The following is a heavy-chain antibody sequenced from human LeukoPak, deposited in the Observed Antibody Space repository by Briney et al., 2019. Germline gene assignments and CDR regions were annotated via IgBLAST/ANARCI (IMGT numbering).Heavy chain of an antibody. Sequence: ASVKVSCKVSGCTLTEISLHWVRQAPGKGLEWMGGFDREDGETMYAQKFQGRVTMTEDTSTDTAFMELSSLRSEDTAVYYCATVGYSYGAFDYWGQGTLVIVSS. CDR3: ATVGYSYGAFDY. D-gene: IGHD5-18*01. CDR2: FDREDGET. V-gene: IGHV1-24*01. CDR1: GCTLTEIS. J-gene: IGHJ4*02.